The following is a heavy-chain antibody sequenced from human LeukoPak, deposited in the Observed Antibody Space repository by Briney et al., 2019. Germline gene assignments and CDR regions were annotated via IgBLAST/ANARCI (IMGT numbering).Heavy chain of an antibody. CDR2: LNSDGRST. CDR3: SRGRYYLDA. Sequence: GGSLRLSCAASGFTFSTYWMHWVRQAPGMGLVWVSRLNSDGRSTYYADSVKGRFTISRDNAKNTLYLQMNSLRAEDTAVNYCSRGRYYLDAWGQGTLVTVSS. D-gene: IGHD4-17*01. CDR1: GFTFSTYW. J-gene: IGHJ4*02. V-gene: IGHV3-74*01.